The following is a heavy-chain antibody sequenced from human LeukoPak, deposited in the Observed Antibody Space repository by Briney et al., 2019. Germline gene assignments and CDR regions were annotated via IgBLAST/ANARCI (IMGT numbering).Heavy chain of an antibody. J-gene: IGHJ4*02. D-gene: IGHD5-24*01. CDR3: ARGGGYNTFDY. V-gene: IGHV4-59*01. Sequence: SETLSLTCTVSGGSISGYYWSWTRQPPGKGLEWIGFIFYTGSTNYNPSLKSRVTISVDTSKNQFSLRLSSVTAADTAVYSCARGGGYNTFDYWGQGTLVTVSS. CDR2: IFYTGST. CDR1: GGSISGYY.